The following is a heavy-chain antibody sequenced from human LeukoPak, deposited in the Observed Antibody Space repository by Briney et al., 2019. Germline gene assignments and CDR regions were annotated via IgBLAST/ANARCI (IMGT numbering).Heavy chain of an antibody. Sequence: ASVKVSCKASGYTFTSYYMHWVRQAPGQGLEWMGIINPSGGSTSYAQKFQGRVTMTRDMSTSTVYMELSSLRSEDTAVYYCARGLTMVRGVITYHFDYWGQGTLVTVSS. J-gene: IGHJ4*02. CDR3: ARGLTMVRGVITYHFDY. CDR2: INPSGGST. V-gene: IGHV1-46*01. CDR1: GYTFTSYY. D-gene: IGHD3-10*01.